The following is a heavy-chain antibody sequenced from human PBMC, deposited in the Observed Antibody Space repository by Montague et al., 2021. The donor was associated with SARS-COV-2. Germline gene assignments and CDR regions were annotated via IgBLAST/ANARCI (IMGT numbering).Heavy chain of an antibody. D-gene: IGHD2-15*01. Sequence: SETLSLIYAVHGGSFSGYYWNWIRQPPGKGLEWIGEINHGGNTNYNPSLKNRLTISVDTSKNQFSLKLTSVAATDTAVYYCARLRDGVVPSPILGIGPYFTYYYMDVWGKGTTVTVSS. CDR1: GGSFSGYY. J-gene: IGHJ6*03. CDR2: INHGGNT. CDR3: ARLRDGVVPSPILGIGPYFTYYYMDV. V-gene: IGHV4-34*01.